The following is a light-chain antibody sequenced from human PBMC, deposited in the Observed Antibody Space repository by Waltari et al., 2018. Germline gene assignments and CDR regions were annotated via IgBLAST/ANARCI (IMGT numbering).Light chain of an antibody. CDR3: QSYDSSLGGYV. J-gene: IGLJ1*01. CDR2: NDN. CDR1: RSNIGAGFA. Sequence: QSVLTQPPSVSGAPGQRVTISCAGGRSNIGAGFAAHWFQQVPGTSPKLLIHNDNKRPSGVPDRFSGSRSGTSASLAITGLQADDEADYFCQSYDSSLGGYVFGGGTKVTVL. V-gene: IGLV1-40*01.